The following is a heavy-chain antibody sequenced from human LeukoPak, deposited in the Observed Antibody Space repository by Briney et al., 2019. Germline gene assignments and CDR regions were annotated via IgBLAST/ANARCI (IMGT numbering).Heavy chain of an antibody. J-gene: IGHJ5*02. V-gene: IGHV3-20*04. CDR1: GFTVSSNY. CDR2: INWNGGST. CDR3: ARGTYDILTSNWFDP. Sequence: PGGSLRLSCAASGFTVSSNYMSWVRQAPGKGLEWVSGINWNGGSTGYADSVKGRFTISRDNAKNSLYLQMNSLRAEDTALYYCARGTYDILTSNWFDPWGQGTLVTVSS. D-gene: IGHD3-9*01.